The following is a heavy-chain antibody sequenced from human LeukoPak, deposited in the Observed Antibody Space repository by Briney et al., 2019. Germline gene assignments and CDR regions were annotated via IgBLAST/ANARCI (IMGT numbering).Heavy chain of an antibody. Sequence: SETLSITCAVYGGSFSGYYWSWIRQPPGKGLEWIGEINHSGSTNYNPSLKSRVTISVDTSKNQFSLKLSSVTAADTAVYYCARGNSTVSGYYFDYWGQGTLVTVSS. CDR2: INHSGST. CDR3: ARGNSTVSGYYFDY. D-gene: IGHD2/OR15-2a*01. CDR1: GGSFSGYY. J-gene: IGHJ4*02. V-gene: IGHV4-34*01.